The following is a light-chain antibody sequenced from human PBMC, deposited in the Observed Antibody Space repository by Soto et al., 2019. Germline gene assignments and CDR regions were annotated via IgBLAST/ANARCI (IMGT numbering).Light chain of an antibody. CDR3: QQDHSYRT. J-gene: IGKJ1*01. CDR2: KAS. CDR1: QTIDNW. V-gene: IGKV1-5*03. Sequence: DIQMTQSPSTLSSSVGDTVTISCRASQTIDNWLAWYQQKPGKAPQVLISKASNLESGVPSRFRGSGSGTESTLTNSNLQPDDVATNDCQQDHSYRTFGQGTNVEIK.